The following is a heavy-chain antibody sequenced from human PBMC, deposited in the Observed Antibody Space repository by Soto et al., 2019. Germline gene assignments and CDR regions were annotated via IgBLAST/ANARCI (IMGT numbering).Heavy chain of an antibody. CDR2: ISGNGGNT. CDR1: GFTFNSYA. D-gene: IGHD3-3*01. CDR3: AASWDFWSDNYPNRGLDD. Sequence: EVQLLESGGGLVQPGGSLRLSCAASGFTFNSYAMSWVRQAPGKGLEWVSSISGNGGNTYQADSVKGRFTISRDNFKNTLYLQMNSLRAEDTAIYYCAASWDFWSDNYPNRGLDDWGQGTLVTVSS. V-gene: IGHV3-23*01. J-gene: IGHJ4*02.